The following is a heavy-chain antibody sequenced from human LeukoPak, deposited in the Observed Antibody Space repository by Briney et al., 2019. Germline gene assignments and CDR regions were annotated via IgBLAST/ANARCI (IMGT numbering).Heavy chain of an antibody. D-gene: IGHD2-2*01. V-gene: IGHV3-48*01. Sequence: GGSLRLSCAASEFTFSSYSMNWVRQAPGKGLEWVSYITNSGNSKSYADSVKGRFTISRDNSKNTLYLQMNSLGAEDTAVYYCAKDRGSCSSTSCYYFDYWGQGTLVTVSS. CDR1: EFTFSSYS. J-gene: IGHJ4*02. CDR3: AKDRGSCSSTSCYYFDY. CDR2: ITNSGNSK.